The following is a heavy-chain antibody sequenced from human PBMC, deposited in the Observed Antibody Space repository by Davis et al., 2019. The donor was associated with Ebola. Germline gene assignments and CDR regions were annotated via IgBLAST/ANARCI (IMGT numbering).Heavy chain of an antibody. D-gene: IGHD3-10*01. CDR1: GFTFTNAW. J-gene: IGHJ4*02. Sequence: GESLKISCAGSGFTFTNAWMNWVRQVPGKGLEWVGRIKSKPDGGATDYAAPAKGRFTISRDDSKNTAYLQMNSLKTEDTAVYYCTSSASTEDFDYWGQGTLVTVSS. CDR2: IKSKPDGGAT. CDR3: TSSASTEDFDY. V-gene: IGHV3-15*07.